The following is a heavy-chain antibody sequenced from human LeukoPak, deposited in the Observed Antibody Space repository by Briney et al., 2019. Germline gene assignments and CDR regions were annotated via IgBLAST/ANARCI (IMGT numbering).Heavy chain of an antibody. CDR1: GFTFSSYE. Sequence: GGSLRLSCAASGFTFSSYEMNWVRQAPGKGLEWVSYISSSGNTIYYADSVKGRFTISRDNAKNSLYLQMNSLRAEDTAVYYCAREFLVGSFDYWGQGTLVTVSS. CDR2: ISSSGNTI. V-gene: IGHV3-48*03. D-gene: IGHD3-3*01. J-gene: IGHJ4*02. CDR3: AREFLVGSFDY.